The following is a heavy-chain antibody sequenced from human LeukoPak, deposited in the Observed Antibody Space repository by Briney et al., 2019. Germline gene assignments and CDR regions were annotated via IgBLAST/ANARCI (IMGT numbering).Heavy chain of an antibody. J-gene: IGHJ4*02. CDR2: IYSGGST. CDR1: GFTVSSNY. V-gene: IGHV3-66*02. CDR3: ARDRFQLLWFGELSD. D-gene: IGHD3-10*01. Sequence: PGGSLRLSCAASGFTVSSNYMSWVRQAPGKGLEWVSVIYSGGSTYYADSVKGRFTISRDNSKNTLYLQMNSLRAEDTAVYYCARDRFQLLWFGELSDWGQGTLVTVSS.